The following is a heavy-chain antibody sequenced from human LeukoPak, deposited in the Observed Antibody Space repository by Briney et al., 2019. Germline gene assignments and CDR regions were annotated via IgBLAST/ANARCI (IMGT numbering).Heavy chain of an antibody. Sequence: GGSLRLSCAASGFTFSSYAMSWVRQAPGKGLEWVSLISGRGGSTYYADSVKGRFTVSRDNSKNTLYLQMNSLRAEDTAVYYCAKDLSNYYDSSRAFDIWAKGQWSPSLQ. D-gene: IGHD3-22*01. J-gene: IGHJ3*02. CDR3: AKDLSNYYDSSRAFDI. CDR1: GFTFSSYA. CDR2: ISGRGGST. V-gene: IGHV3-23*01.